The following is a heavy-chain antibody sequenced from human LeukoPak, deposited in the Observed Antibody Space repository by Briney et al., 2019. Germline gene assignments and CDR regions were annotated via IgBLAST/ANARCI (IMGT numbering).Heavy chain of an antibody. CDR1: GWSFSGYY. V-gene: IGHV4-34*01. CDR2: INHSGST. Sequence: SETLSLTCAVYGWSFSGYYWSWIRQPPGKGLEWIGEINHSGSTNYNPSLKSGVTISVDTSKNQFSLQLSSVTAADTAVYYCEGGGSGLYYFDYWGQGTLVTVSS. J-gene: IGHJ4*02. CDR3: EGGGSGLYYFDY. D-gene: IGHD6-19*01.